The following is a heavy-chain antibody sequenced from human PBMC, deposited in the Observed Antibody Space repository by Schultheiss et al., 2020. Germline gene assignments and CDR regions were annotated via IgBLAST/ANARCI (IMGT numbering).Heavy chain of an antibody. J-gene: IGHJ4*02. CDR3: ARAYWGSRNYFDY. Sequence: GSLRLSCAASGFTFSSYGMHWVRQAPGKGLEWISAFSGSGGNTYYADSVKGRFTVWLYLQMNSLRAEDTAVYYCARAYWGSRNYFDYWGQGTLVTVSS. D-gene: IGHD7-27*01. V-gene: IGHV3-23*01. CDR2: FSGSGGNT. CDR1: GFTFSSYG.